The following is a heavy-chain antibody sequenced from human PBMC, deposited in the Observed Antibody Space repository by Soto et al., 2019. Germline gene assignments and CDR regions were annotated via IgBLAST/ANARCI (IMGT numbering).Heavy chain of an antibody. CDR2: IYDSGNT. CDR1: GGSISGTTYS. CDR3: ARGQGAAAGHSNFDY. V-gene: IGHV4-30-2*01. D-gene: IGHD6-13*01. J-gene: IGHJ4*02. Sequence: QVQLQESGSGLVKPSQTLSLTCAVSGGSISGTTYSWSWIRQPPGKGLEWIGYIYDSGNTYYNPSLKSQFSISVDRSKNQFSLKLSSVTAADTAVYYCARGQGAAAGHSNFDYWGQGALVTVSS.